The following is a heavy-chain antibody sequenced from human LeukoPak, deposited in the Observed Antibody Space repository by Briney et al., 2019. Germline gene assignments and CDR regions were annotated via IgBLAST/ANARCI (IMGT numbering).Heavy chain of an antibody. CDR2: IYSGGST. V-gene: IGHV3-66*01. D-gene: IGHD2-21*02. J-gene: IGHJ6*02. CDR3: ARAEAYCGGDCYSGLGYYYYGMDV. Sequence: GGSLRLSCAASGFTVSSNYMSWVRQAPGKGLKWVSVIYSGGSTYYADSVKGRFTISRDNSKNTLYLQMNSLRAEDTAVYYCARAEAYCGGDCYSGLGYYYYGMDVWGQGTTVTVSS. CDR1: GFTVSSNY.